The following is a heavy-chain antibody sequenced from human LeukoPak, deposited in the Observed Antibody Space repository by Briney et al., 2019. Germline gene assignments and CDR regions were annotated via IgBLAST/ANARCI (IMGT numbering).Heavy chain of an antibody. Sequence: NAGGSLRLSCAASGFTFSSYEMNWVRQAPGKGLEWVSSISSSSSYIYYADSVKGRFTISRDNAKNSLYLQMNSLRAEDAAVYYCARNGPTSPTIFGVVIDAFDIWGQGTMVTVSS. V-gene: IGHV3-21*01. D-gene: IGHD3-3*01. CDR1: GFTFSSYE. CDR2: ISSSSSYI. J-gene: IGHJ3*02. CDR3: ARNGPTSPTIFGVVIDAFDI.